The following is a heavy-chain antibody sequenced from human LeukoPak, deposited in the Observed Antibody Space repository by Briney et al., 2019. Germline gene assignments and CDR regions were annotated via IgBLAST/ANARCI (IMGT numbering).Heavy chain of an antibody. CDR2: IYSSGTT. J-gene: IGHJ4*02. Sequence: SETLSLTCTVFGGSMSSYYWSWIRQPAGKGLEWIGRIYSSGTTNYNPSLKSRVTMSVDTSKNQFSLKLSSVTAADTAVYYCARERYCSSTSCPWYFDYWGQGTLVTVSS. CDR1: GGSMSSYY. V-gene: IGHV4-4*07. CDR3: ARERYCSSTSCPWYFDY. D-gene: IGHD2-2*01.